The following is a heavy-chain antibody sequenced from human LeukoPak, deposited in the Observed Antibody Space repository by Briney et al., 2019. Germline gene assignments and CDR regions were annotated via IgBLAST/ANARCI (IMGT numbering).Heavy chain of an antibody. CDR3: ARSTWNFDY. Sequence: SETLCLTCAVYGGSFSGYYWSWIRQPPGKGLEWIGEINHSGSTNYNPSLKSRVTISVDTSKNQFSLKLSSVTAADTAVYYCARSTWNFDYWGQGTLVTVSS. D-gene: IGHD2-2*01. CDR1: GGSFSGYY. CDR2: INHSGST. V-gene: IGHV4-34*01. J-gene: IGHJ4*02.